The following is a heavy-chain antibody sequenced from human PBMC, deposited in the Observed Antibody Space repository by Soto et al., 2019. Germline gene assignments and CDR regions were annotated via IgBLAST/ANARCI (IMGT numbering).Heavy chain of an antibody. CDR2: IYHSGST. J-gene: IGHJ4*02. CDR1: GGSISSGGYS. Sequence: QLQLQESGSGLVKPSQTLSLTCAVSGGSISSGGYSWSWIRQPPGKGLEWIGYIYHSGSTSYNPSLKSRVTISGDRSKNQFSLKLSSVTAADTAVYYCASNYGHYVADYWGQGTLVTVSS. V-gene: IGHV4-30-2*01. CDR3: ASNYGHYVADY. D-gene: IGHD4-17*01.